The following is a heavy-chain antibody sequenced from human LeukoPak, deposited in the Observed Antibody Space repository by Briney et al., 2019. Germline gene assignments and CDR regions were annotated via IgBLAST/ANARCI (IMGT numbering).Heavy chain of an antibody. J-gene: IGHJ4*02. V-gene: IGHV4-4*07. CDR2: IHTSGRA. Sequence: PSETLSLTCVVSGDSISSYYWSWIRQPPGKGLEWIARIHTSGRANYNPSLKRRVTMSVDASTNQFSLRRSSATYADTAVYYCATDRGLAVGGNFDYWGQGALVTVSS. CDR3: ATDRGLAVGGNFDY. CDR1: GDSISSYY. D-gene: IGHD6-19*01.